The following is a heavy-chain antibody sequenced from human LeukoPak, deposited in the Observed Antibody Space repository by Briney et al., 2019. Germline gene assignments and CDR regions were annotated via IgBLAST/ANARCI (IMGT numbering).Heavy chain of an antibody. CDR1: GYSLSSGYY. D-gene: IGHD5-12*01. CDR3: ASKSAYDFGFDY. CDR2: IYHSGSP. Sequence: SETLSLTCTVSGYSLSSGYYWGWSRPPPGKGLEWIGNIYHSGSPYYNPSLKRRATISKDTPKNHFSLKLSSVTAADTAVYYCASKSAYDFGFDYWGQGALVTVSS. V-gene: IGHV4-38-2*02. J-gene: IGHJ4*02.